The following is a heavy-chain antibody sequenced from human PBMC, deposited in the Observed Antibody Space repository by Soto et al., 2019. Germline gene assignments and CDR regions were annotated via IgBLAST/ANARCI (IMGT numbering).Heavy chain of an antibody. CDR3: AKDGAFYDILTGYFDY. CDR2: VSGSGGST. V-gene: IGHV3-23*01. J-gene: IGHJ4*02. D-gene: IGHD3-9*01. CDR1: GFTFSSYA. Sequence: GGSLRLSCAASGFTFSSYAMSWVRQAPGKGLEWVSGVSGSGGSTYYADSVKGRFTISRDNSKNTLYLQMNSLRAEDTALYYCAKDGAFYDILTGYFDYWGQGTLVTVSS.